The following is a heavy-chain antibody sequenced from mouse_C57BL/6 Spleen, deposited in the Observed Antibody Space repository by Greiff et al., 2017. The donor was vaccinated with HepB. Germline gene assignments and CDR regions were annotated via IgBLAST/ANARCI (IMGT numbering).Heavy chain of an antibody. V-gene: IGHV1-82*01. CDR1: GYAFSSSW. CDR3: ARGGTTVVAHWYFDV. D-gene: IGHD1-1*01. CDR2: IYPGDGDT. Sequence: VQLVESGPELVKPGASVKISCKASGYAFSSSWMNWVKQRPGKGLEWIGRIYPGDGDTNYNGKFKGKATLTADKSSSTAYMQLSSLTSEDSAVYFCARGGTTVVAHWYFDVWGTGTTVTVSS. J-gene: IGHJ1*03.